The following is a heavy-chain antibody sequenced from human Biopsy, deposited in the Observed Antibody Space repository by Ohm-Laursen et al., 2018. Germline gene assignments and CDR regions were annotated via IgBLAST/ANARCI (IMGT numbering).Heavy chain of an antibody. CDR2: IYSGGNT. CDR1: GDSLTSGPEN. CDR3: ARGMRSSGWPYFDS. J-gene: IGHJ4*02. Sequence: GTLSLTCTVSGDSLTSGPENWSWIRQSPGQGLEYIGFIYSGGNTNYNPSLKNRVTMSVVMPKNQFSLKLSSVTAADTAIYYCARGMRSSGWPYFDSWGQGTLVTVSS. D-gene: IGHD6-19*01. V-gene: IGHV4-61*01.